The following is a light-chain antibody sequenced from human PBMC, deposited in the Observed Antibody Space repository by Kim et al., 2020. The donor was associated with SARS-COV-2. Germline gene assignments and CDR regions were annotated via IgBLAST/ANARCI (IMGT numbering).Light chain of an antibody. J-gene: IGKJ1*01. CDR2: EVS. CDR3: MQNAQFPWT. CDR1: QSLVRSGGRTY. Sequence: DIVLAQTPLSLSVTPGQPASISCKSSQSLVRSGGRTYLYWYLQKAGQPPKLLIYEVSNRFSGVPDRFSGSGSGTEFTLKISRLESEDAGIYYCMQNAQFPWTFGQGTTVDIK. V-gene: IGKV2D-29*01.